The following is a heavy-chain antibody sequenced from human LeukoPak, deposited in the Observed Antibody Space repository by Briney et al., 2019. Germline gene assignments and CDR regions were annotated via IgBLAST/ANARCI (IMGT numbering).Heavy chain of an antibody. D-gene: IGHD3-22*01. CDR2: IIPIFGTA. Sequence: SVKVSCKASGGTFSSYAISWVRQAPGQGLEWMGGIIPIFGTANYAQKFQGRVTIITDESTSTAYIEMSSLRSEDTAVYHCARVSSSGSNYWGQGTLVTVSS. J-gene: IGHJ4*02. V-gene: IGHV1-69*05. CDR1: GGTFSSYA. CDR3: ARVSSSGSNY.